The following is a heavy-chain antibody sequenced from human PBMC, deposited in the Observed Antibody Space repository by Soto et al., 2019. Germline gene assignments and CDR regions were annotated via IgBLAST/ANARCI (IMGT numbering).Heavy chain of an antibody. Sequence: GGSLRLSCVASGFTFSRYVMSWGRQAPGKGLEWVSTINSNGDSTYYADSVKGRFTISRDNSRNSLYLQVNSLRAEDTAVYYCARVPDRDYCSSASCLYYFAYWGQG. CDR2: INSNGDST. CDR3: ARVPDRDYCSSASCLYYFAY. D-gene: IGHD2-2*01. J-gene: IGHJ4*02. V-gene: IGHV3-23*01. CDR1: GFTFSRYV.